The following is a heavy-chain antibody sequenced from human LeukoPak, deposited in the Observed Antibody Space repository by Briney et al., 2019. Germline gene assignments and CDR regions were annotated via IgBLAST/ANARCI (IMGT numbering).Heavy chain of an antibody. V-gene: IGHV4-59*01. J-gene: IGHJ5*02. CDR3: ARGCSAGTPHDWFDP. Sequence: PSETLSLTCTVSGGSISGYYWSWIRQPPGKGLEWIGYIYYSGSTNYNPSLKSRVTISVDTSKNQFSLKLSSVTAADTAVYYCARGCSAGTPHDWFDPWGQGTLVTVSS. CDR1: GGSISGYY. D-gene: IGHD6-13*01. CDR2: IYYSGST.